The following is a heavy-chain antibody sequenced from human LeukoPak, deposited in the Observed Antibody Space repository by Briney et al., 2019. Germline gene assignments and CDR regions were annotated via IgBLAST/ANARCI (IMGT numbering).Heavy chain of an antibody. Sequence: GGSLRLSCAASGFTFSSYAMHWVRQAPGKGLEWVAVISYDGSNKYYADSVKGRFTISRDNAKNSLYLQMNSLRAEDTAVYYCARGGSYFDYWGQGTLVTVSS. CDR2: ISYDGSNK. V-gene: IGHV3-30-3*01. CDR3: ARGGSYFDY. D-gene: IGHD1-26*01. CDR1: GFTFSSYA. J-gene: IGHJ4*02.